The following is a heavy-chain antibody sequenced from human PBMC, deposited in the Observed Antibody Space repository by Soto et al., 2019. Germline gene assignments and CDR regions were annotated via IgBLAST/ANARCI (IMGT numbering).Heavy chain of an antibody. Sequence: PSETLSLTCVVDGESFSGYYWTWIRQPPGKGLEWIGEINDSGSTNHKPSLKSRVTISVDTSKNQFSLKLSSVTAADTAVYYCARLRPVTDDYWGQGTLVTVSS. V-gene: IGHV4-34*01. CDR2: INDSGST. CDR3: ARLRPVTDDY. D-gene: IGHD2-21*02. CDR1: GESFSGYY. J-gene: IGHJ4*02.